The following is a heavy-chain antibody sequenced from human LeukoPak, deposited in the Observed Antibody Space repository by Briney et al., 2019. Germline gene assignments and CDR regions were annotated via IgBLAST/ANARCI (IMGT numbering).Heavy chain of an antibody. Sequence: GGSLRLSCTTSGFTFSNYGMIWVRQAPGKGLEWVSAISGSGGNTYYADSVKGRFTISRDKAKNSLYLQMNSLRAEDTAMYYCARDFRFLDDYWGQGTLVTVSS. V-gene: IGHV3-23*01. J-gene: IGHJ4*02. CDR2: ISGSGGNT. CDR1: GFTFSNYG. CDR3: ARDFRFLDDY. D-gene: IGHD3-3*01.